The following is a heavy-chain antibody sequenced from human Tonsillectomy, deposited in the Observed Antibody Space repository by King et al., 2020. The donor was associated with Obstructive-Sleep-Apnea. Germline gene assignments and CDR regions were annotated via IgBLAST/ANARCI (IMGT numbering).Heavy chain of an antibody. CDR2: IRFDGSEK. D-gene: IGHD4-17*01. Sequence: VQLVESGGGVVQPGRSLRLSCAASGFTFSSYGMHWVRQAPGKGLEWVAFIRFDGSEKYYADSVKGRFTISRDNSKNTLYLQMNSLRAEDTAVYYCAKDLEEYGALRHPGPFDYWGHGTLVPVSS. V-gene: IGHV3-30*02. J-gene: IGHJ4*01. CDR3: AKDLEEYGALRHPGPFDY. CDR1: GFTFSSYG.